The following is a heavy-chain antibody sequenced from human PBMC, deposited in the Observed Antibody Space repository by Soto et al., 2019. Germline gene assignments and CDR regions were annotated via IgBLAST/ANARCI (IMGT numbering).Heavy chain of an antibody. CDR1: GFSLTNSGVG. D-gene: IGHD1-26*01. Sequence: QITLKESGPTLVEPTQTLTLTCSFSGFSLTNSGVGVGWLRQVPGKALECLGIIYWDNDRRYNPSLKTRLTITKEPSKNQVALTMTHMQPVDTGTSSCAPRLTSSGSWDVGWFASWGPATPVPVS. V-gene: IGHV2-5*02. CDR2: IYWDNDR. CDR3: APRLTSSGSWDVGWFAS. J-gene: IGHJ5*01.